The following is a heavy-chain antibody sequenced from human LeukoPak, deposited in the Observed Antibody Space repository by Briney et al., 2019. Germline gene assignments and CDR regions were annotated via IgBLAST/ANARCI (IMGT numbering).Heavy chain of an antibody. CDR3: ATRRPYYYDSSGLGADAFYV. D-gene: IGHD3-22*01. CDR1: GYTFTSYG. CDR2: ISAYNGNT. Sequence: GASVKVSCKASGYTFTSYGISWVRQAPGQGLEWMGWISAYNGNTNYAQKLQGRVTMTTDTSTSTAYMELSSLRSEDTAVYYCATRRPYYYDSSGLGADAFYVWGQGVMVTVSS. J-gene: IGHJ3*01. V-gene: IGHV1-18*01.